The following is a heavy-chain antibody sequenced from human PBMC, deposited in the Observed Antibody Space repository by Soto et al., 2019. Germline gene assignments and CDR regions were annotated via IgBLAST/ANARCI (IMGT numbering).Heavy chain of an antibody. V-gene: IGHV3-23*01. D-gene: IGHD2-2*01. Sequence: GGSLRLSCAASGFTFSSYAMSWVRQAPGKGLEWVSAISGSGGSTYYADSVKGRFTISRDNSKNTLYLQMNSLRAEDTAVYYCAKDLGVGYCSSTSCDLFDYWGQGTLVTV. J-gene: IGHJ4*02. CDR1: GFTFSSYA. CDR2: ISGSGGST. CDR3: AKDLGVGYCSSTSCDLFDY.